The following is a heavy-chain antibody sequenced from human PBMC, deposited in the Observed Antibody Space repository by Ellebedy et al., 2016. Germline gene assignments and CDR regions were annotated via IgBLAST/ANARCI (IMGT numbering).Heavy chain of an antibody. CDR3: ARVYDSTGVSVFYFDF. D-gene: IGHD2-8*02. CDR1: GGSISSSSYY. J-gene: IGHJ4*02. V-gene: IGHV4-39*07. Sequence: SETLSLXXSVSGGSISSSSYYWGWIRQAPGKRLEWIGSIHYSGTTYYNPSLKSRVIISIDTSKNQFSLRVRSVTAADTAVYHCARVYDSTGVSVFYFDFWGQGTLVTVSS. CDR2: IHYSGTT.